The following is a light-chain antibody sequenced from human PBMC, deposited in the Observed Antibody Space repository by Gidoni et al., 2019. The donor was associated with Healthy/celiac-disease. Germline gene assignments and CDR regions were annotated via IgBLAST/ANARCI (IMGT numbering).Light chain of an antibody. J-gene: IGLJ2*01. CDR1: SSDVGGYNY. V-gene: IGLV2-14*01. Sequence: QSAIPQPASVSGSPGQSITSSCTGTSSDVGGYNYVSWYQQYLGKAPKLMIYDVRNRPSGVSNRFSGSKSGNTASLTISGLQVEDEADYYCISYTTISTVVFGGGTKLTVL. CDR2: DVR. CDR3: ISYTTISTVV.